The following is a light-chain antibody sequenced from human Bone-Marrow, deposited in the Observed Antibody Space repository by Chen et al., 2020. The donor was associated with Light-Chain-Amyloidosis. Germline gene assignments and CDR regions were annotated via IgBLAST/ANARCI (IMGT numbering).Light chain of an antibody. J-gene: IGLJ3*02. CDR2: DDS. V-gene: IGLV3-21*02. Sequence: YVLTQPSSASVAPGQTATIACGGNNIGSTSVHWYQQTPGQAPLLVVYDDSDRPSGIPARLSGSNSGNTATLTISRVEAGDEADYYCQVWDRSSDRPVFGGGTKLTVL. CDR1: NIGSTS. CDR3: QVWDRSSDRPV.